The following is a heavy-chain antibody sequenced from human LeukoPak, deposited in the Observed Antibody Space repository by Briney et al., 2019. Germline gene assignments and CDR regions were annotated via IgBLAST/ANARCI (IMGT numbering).Heavy chain of an antibody. Sequence: PGTSLRLSCAASGFTFSFYGIHWVRQAPGKGLEWVAVISDDGSTKYYSDSVKGRFTISRDNSKNTLYLQMNSLRAEDTAVYYCARSVGPKRWLPPYDYWGQGTLVTVSS. CDR1: GFTFSFYG. J-gene: IGHJ4*02. CDR3: ARSVGPKRWLPPYDY. D-gene: IGHD5-24*01. CDR2: ISDDGSTK. V-gene: IGHV3-30*03.